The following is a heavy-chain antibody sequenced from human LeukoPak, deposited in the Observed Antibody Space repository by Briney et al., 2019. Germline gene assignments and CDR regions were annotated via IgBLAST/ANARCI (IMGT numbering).Heavy chain of an antibody. CDR3: AREVRTGIGATDY. J-gene: IGHJ4*02. CDR1: GYSFSNYH. V-gene: IGHV1-46*01. CDR2: MAPRDDGA. D-gene: IGHD1-14*01. Sequence: ASVEVSCKASGYSFSNYHVHWVRQAPGQGLEWVGIMAPRDDGAAYAQKFQGRVTMTRDTSTSTLYMDLSSLRPEDTAVYYCAREVRTGIGATDYWGQGTLVTVSS.